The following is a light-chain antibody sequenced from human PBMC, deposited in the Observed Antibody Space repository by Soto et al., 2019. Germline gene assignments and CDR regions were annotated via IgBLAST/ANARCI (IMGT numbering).Light chain of an antibody. CDR1: GGDIGAYNY. Sequence: QSVLTQPASVSGSLGRSITLSCTGSGGDIGAYNYVSWYQQHPGKAPKLIVYGVTHRPSGVSSRFSASKSAYTASLTISALQAEDEADYYCSSFTTTYFYVFGPGTKLTVL. CDR2: GVT. CDR3: SSFTTTYFYV. J-gene: IGLJ1*01. V-gene: IGLV2-14*01.